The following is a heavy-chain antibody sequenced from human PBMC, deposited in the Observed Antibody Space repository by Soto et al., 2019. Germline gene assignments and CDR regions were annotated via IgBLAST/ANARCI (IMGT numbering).Heavy chain of an antibody. V-gene: IGHV4-34*01. CDR3: ARAPKVSGSSQTRPDF. D-gene: IGHD6-6*01. CDR2: ISQSGNT. CDR1: SESFSGYY. Sequence: SETPSLTCSIYSESFSGYYWSWIRQPPGKGLEWIGEISQSGNTNYSPSLKSRVSISIDTSKKQFSLNLASVSAADTAVYYCARAPKVSGSSQTRPDFWGQGTLVTVSS. J-gene: IGHJ4*02.